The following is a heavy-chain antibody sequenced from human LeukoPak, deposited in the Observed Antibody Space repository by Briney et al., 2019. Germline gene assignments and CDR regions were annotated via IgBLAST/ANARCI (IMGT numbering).Heavy chain of an antibody. J-gene: IGHJ4*02. CDR1: GVSISSNNW. V-gene: IGHV4-4*02. D-gene: IGHD2-2*01. CDR2: IYHSGST. CDR3: ARESCTSNKCIKGFDY. Sequence: PSETLSLTCAVSGVSISSNNWWSWVRQPPGKGLEWIGEIYHSGSTNYNPSLKSRVTISVDKSKNQFSLKLTSVTAADTALYYCARESCTSNKCIKGFDYWGQGTLVTVSS.